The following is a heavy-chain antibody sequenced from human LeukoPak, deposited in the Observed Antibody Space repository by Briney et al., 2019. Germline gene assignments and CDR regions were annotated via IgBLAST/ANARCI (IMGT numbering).Heavy chain of an antibody. D-gene: IGHD2-2*02. V-gene: IGHV3-21*01. J-gene: IGHJ4*02. CDR2: ISSSSSYI. CDR1: GFTFSSYS. Sequence: GGSLRLSCAASGFTFSSYSMNWVRQAPGKGLEWVSSISSSSSYIYYADSVKGRFTISRDNAKNSLYLQMNSLRDDDTAVYYCVLYLSLGYWGQGALVTVSS. CDR3: VLYLSLGY.